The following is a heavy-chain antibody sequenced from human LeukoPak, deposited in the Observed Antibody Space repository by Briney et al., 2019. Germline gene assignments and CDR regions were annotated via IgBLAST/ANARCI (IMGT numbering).Heavy chain of an antibody. CDR1: GYTFTSYW. CDR2: IDPGDSYT. V-gene: IGHV5-10-1*01. Sequence: GESLRISCKGSGYTFTSYWISWVRQMPGKGLEWTGKIDPGDSYTNYSPPFQGHVTISADKSISTAYLQWSSLKASDTAIYYCARHEFVHHYGSGSFSLWGQGTLVTVSS. J-gene: IGHJ4*02. CDR3: ARHEFVHHYGSGSFSL. D-gene: IGHD3-10*01.